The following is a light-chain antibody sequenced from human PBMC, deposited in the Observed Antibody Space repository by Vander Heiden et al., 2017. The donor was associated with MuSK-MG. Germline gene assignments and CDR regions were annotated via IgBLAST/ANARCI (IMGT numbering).Light chain of an antibody. CDR3: SSYTSSSKYV. V-gene: IGLV2-14*01. CDR2: EVS. J-gene: IGLJ1*01. CDR1: SRDVGGYNY. Sequence: QSALTQPASVSGSPGQSITISCPGTSRDVGGYNYVSWYQQHPGKAPKLMIYEVSNRPSGVSDRFSGSKSGNTASLTISGLQAEDEADYYCSSYTSSSKYVFGTGTKVTVL.